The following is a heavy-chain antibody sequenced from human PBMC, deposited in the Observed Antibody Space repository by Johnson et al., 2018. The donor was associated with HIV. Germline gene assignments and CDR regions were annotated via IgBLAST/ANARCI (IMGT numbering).Heavy chain of an antibody. CDR3: SNVETAMATGAFDI. CDR1: GFTFSNAW. Sequence: VQLVESGGGLVKPGGSLRLSCAASGFTFSNAWMSWVRQAPGKGLEWVGCIKNKSDSGTTAYAATGKGRFSISRADYKNTLYLQINRLKTEYTAVYSLSNVETAMATGAFDIWGQGTMVTVSS. V-gene: IGHV3-15*01. J-gene: IGHJ3*02. D-gene: IGHD5-18*01. CDR2: IKNKSDSGTT.